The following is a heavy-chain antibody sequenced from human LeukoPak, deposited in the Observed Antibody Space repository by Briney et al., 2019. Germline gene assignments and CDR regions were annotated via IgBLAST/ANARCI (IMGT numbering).Heavy chain of an antibody. CDR1: GFTFSSYE. D-gene: IGHD1/OR15-1a*01. V-gene: IGHV3-48*03. CDR2: ISSSGSTI. J-gene: IGHJ4*02. CDR3: ARGRTGTFDY. Sequence: PGGSLRLSCAASGFTFSSYEMNWVRQAPGKWLELVSYISSSGSTIYYADSVKGRFTISRDNAKNSLYLQMNSLRTEDTAVYYCARGRTGTFDYWGQGNLVTVSS.